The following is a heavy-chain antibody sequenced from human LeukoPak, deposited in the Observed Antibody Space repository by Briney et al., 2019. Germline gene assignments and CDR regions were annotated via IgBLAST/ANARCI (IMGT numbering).Heavy chain of an antibody. V-gene: IGHV4-59*01. CDR3: ARLAAAVTH. Sequence: SQTLSLTCTVSGGSISSYYWSWIRQPPGKGLEWIGYIYYSGSTNYNPSLKSRVTISVDTSKNQFSLKLSSVTAADTAVYYCARLAAAVTHWGQGTLVTVSS. J-gene: IGHJ4*02. CDR1: GGSISSYY. CDR2: IYYSGST. D-gene: IGHD6-13*01.